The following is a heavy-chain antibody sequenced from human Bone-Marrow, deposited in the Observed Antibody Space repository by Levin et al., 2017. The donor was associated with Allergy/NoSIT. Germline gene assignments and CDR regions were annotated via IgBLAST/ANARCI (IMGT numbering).Heavy chain of an antibody. CDR1: GYTFTGYY. Sequence: PAASVKVSCKASGYTFTGYYMHWVRQAPGQGLEWMGWINPNSGGTNYAQKFQGRVTMTRDTSISTAYMELSRLRSDDTAVYYCAREGGGYSSSAGVDYWGQGTLVTVSS. J-gene: IGHJ4*02. V-gene: IGHV1-2*02. D-gene: IGHD6-6*01. CDR2: INPNSGGT. CDR3: AREGGGYSSSAGVDY.